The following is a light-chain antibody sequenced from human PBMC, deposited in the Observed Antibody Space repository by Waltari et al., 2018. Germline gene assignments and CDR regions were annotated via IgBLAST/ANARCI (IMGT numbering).Light chain of an antibody. V-gene: IGKV1-12*01. CDR3: QQSNTFPLT. Sequence: DIQMTQSPSSVSASVGDRVTITCRASEDVSTWLAWYQKKPGKVPQLLIFAASVLRTGVSSRFTGRGSGTDFTLTISSLEPEDFATYYCQQSNTFPLTFGGGTKVEIK. J-gene: IGKJ4*01. CDR1: EDVSTW. CDR2: AAS.